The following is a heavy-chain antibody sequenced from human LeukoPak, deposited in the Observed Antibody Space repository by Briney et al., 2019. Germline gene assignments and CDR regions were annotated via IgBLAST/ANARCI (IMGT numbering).Heavy chain of an antibody. CDR3: ARGQLGTLGTLDY. Sequence: GGSLSLSCAASGFILSSNYMSWVRQAPGKGLEGVSVIYNGGSTYYANSVKGRFTISRHNSKNTLYLQMNSLRAQDTAVYYCARGQLGTLGTLDYWGQGTLVNVSS. CDR1: GFILSSNY. V-gene: IGHV3-53*04. CDR2: IYNGGST. J-gene: IGHJ4*02. D-gene: IGHD1-1*01.